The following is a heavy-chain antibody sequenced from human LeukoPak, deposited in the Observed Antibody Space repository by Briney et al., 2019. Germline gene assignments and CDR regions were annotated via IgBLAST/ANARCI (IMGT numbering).Heavy chain of an antibody. CDR3: ARHLSGVTGYTYGRGIDY. CDR1: GFTFSNYN. D-gene: IGHD5-18*01. J-gene: IGHJ4*02. V-gene: IGHV3-21*01. CDR2: ITYSSTYI. Sequence: RGSLRLSCAASGFTFSNYNMNWVRQAPGKVLEWVSSITYSSTYIYYADSVKGRFTISGDNAKNSVYLEMNSLRAEDTAVYYCARHLSGVTGYTYGRGIDYWGQGTLVTVSS.